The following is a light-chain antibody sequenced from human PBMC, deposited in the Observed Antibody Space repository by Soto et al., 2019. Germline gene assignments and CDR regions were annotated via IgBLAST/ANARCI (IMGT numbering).Light chain of an antibody. CDR3: QQYGTSPWT. Sequence: EIVLTQSPGTLSLSPGERATLSCRASQSVSSSYLAWYQQKPGQAPRFLIYGTSSRATGIPDRFSGSGSETDFTLTISRLEPEDFAMYYCQQYGTSPWTFGQGTKVDIK. V-gene: IGKV3-20*01. J-gene: IGKJ1*01. CDR1: QSVSSSY. CDR2: GTS.